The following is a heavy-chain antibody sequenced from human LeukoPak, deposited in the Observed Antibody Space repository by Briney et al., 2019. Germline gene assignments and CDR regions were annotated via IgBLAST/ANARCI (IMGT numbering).Heavy chain of an antibody. Sequence: SETLSLTCGVSGDSISSDGHSWSWIRQPPGKGLEWVGYIYHSGAAYHNPPLKSRLALSVDTSNNQFSLRLRSVTAADTAVYYCVRGVGGEYFYFDRWGQGALVTVSA. CDR3: VRGVGGEYFYFDR. V-gene: IGHV4-30-4*07. J-gene: IGHJ4*02. CDR2: IYHSGAA. D-gene: IGHD1-26*01. CDR1: GDSISSDGHS.